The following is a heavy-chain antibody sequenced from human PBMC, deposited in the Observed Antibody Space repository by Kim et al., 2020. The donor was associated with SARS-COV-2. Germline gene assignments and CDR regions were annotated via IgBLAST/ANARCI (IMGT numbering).Heavy chain of an antibody. V-gene: IGHV4-34*01. CDR2: INHSGST. J-gene: IGHJ5*02. Sequence: SETLSLTCAVYGGSFSGYYWSWIRQPPGKGLEWIGEINHSGSTNYNPSLKSRVTISVDTSKNQFSLKLSSVTAADTAVYYCARRRVTTWSGRRNWFDPWGQGTLVTVSS. D-gene: IGHD4-17*01. CDR3: ARRRVTTWSGRRNWFDP. CDR1: GGSFSGYY.